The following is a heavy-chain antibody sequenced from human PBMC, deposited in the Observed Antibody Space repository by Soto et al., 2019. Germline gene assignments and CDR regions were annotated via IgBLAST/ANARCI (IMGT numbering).Heavy chain of an antibody. CDR1: GGTFSSYT. CDR2: IIPSLGIA. CDR3: AMEYCSSTSCYRDY. D-gene: IGHD2-2*02. V-gene: IGHV1-69*02. Sequence: QVQLVQSGAEVKKPGSSVKVSCKASGGTFSSYTISWVRQAPGQGREWMGRIIPSLGIANYAQQFQGRVTITADKSTSTAYMELSSLRTEDTVVYYCAMEYCSSTSCYRDYWGQGTLVTVSS. J-gene: IGHJ4*02.